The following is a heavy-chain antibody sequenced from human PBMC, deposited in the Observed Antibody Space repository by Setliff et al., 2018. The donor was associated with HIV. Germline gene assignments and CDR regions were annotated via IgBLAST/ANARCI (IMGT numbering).Heavy chain of an antibody. J-gene: IGHJ5*02. D-gene: IGHD5-12*01. V-gene: IGHV3-23*01. CDR2: IGGSGGNT. Sequence: PGGSLRLSCAASGFTLSTYAMSWVRQAPGKGLEWVSAIGGSGGNTYYAGSVKGHFTVSRDNSKNTLYLQINTLTAEDSAVYYCVREWAGYPLNWLDPWGQGTLVTVSS. CDR1: GFTLSTYA. CDR3: VREWAGYPLNWLDP.